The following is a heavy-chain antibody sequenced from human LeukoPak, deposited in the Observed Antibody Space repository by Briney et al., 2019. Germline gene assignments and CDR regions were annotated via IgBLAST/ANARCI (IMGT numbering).Heavy chain of an antibody. Sequence: SETLSLTCTVSGGSISSYYWNWIRQPPGKGLEWIGYIYYSGTTNYNPSLKSRVTISVDTSKNQFPLKLTSVTAADTAVYYCARGGSHWIDYWGQGTLVTVSS. CDR2: IYYSGTT. CDR1: GGSISSYY. CDR3: ARGGSHWIDY. V-gene: IGHV4-59*01. J-gene: IGHJ4*02. D-gene: IGHD1-1*01.